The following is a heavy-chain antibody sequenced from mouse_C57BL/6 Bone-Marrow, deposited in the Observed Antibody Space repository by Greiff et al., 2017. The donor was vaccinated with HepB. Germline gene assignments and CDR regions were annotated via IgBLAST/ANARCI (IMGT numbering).Heavy chain of an antibody. CDR3: ASPYYYGSSYDWYFDV. J-gene: IGHJ1*03. D-gene: IGHD1-1*01. V-gene: IGHV5-6*01. CDR1: GFTFSSYG. Sequence: EVQLQQSGGDLVKPGGSLKLSCAASGFTFSSYGMSWVRQTPDKRLEWVATISSGGSYTYYPDSVKGRFTISRDNAKNTLYLQMSSLKSEDTAMYYCASPYYYGSSYDWYFDVWGTGTTVTVSS. CDR2: ISSGGSYT.